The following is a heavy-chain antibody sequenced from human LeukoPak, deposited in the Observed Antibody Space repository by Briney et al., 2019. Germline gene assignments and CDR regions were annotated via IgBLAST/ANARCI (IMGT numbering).Heavy chain of an antibody. J-gene: IGHJ4*02. CDR3: ARDEGYCGGDCYSSGFDY. D-gene: IGHD2-21*02. CDR1: GGTFSSYA. CDR2: IIPIFGTA. V-gene: IGHV1-69*05. Sequence: SVKVSCKASGGTFSSYAISWVRQAPGQGLEWMGRIIPIFGTANYAQKFQGRVTITTDGSTSTAYMELSSLRSGDTAVYYCARDEGYCGGDCYSSGFDYWGQGTLVTVSS.